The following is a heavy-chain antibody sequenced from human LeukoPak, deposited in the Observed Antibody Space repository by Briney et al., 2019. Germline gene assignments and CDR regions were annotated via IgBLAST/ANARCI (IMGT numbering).Heavy chain of an antibody. J-gene: IGHJ3*02. D-gene: IGHD3-3*01. V-gene: IGHV4-34*01. CDR1: GGSFSGYY. CDR2: INHSGST. Sequence: SETLSLTCAVYGGSFSGYYWSWIRQPPGKGLEWIGEINHSGSTNYNPSLKSRVTISVDTSKNQFSLRLSSVTAADTAIYYCAKRRFLEWLSPHAFDIWGQGTMVTVSS. CDR3: AKRRFLEWLSPHAFDI.